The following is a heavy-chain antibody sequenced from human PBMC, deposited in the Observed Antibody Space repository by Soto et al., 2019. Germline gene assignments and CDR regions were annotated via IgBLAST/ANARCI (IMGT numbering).Heavy chain of an antibody. Sequence: PGGSLRLSCAASGFTFSSYGVHWVRQAPGKGLEWVAVIWYDGSNKYYADSVKGRFTISRDNSKNTLYLQMSSLRAEDTAVYYCARDGGYDSSSDAFDIWGQGTMVTVSS. D-gene: IGHD3-22*01. CDR1: GFTFSSYG. J-gene: IGHJ3*02. CDR3: ARDGGYDSSSDAFDI. CDR2: IWYDGSNK. V-gene: IGHV3-33*01.